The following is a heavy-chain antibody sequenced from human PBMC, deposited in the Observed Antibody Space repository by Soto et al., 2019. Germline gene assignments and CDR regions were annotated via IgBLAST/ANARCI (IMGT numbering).Heavy chain of an antibody. D-gene: IGHD6-19*01. V-gene: IGHV3-23*01. CDR1: VFSFDTYA. J-gene: IGHJ4*02. CDR3: AKEWSYSSGWSHVDY. CDR2: ISNSGGAT. Sequence: GGSLRLSCAASVFSFDTYAMSWVRQAPGKGLEWVSVISNSGGATYYADSVKGRFTISRDNSKNTLYLQMKGLRAEDTAVYYCAKEWSYSSGWSHVDYWGQGTLVTVSS.